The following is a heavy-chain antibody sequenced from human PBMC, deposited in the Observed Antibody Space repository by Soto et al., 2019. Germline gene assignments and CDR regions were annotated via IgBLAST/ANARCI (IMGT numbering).Heavy chain of an antibody. CDR2: IYHSGST. J-gene: IGHJ4*02. V-gene: IGHV4-4*02. CDR3: ARDYYDSSGYWGY. Sequence: QVQLQESGPGLVKPSGTLSLTCAVSGGSISSSNWWSWVRQPPGKGLEGIGEIYHSGSTNYNPSLKSRVTISVDKSKNQFSLQLSSVIAADTAVYYCARDYYDSSGYWGYWGQGTLVTVSS. CDR1: GGSISSSNW. D-gene: IGHD3-22*01.